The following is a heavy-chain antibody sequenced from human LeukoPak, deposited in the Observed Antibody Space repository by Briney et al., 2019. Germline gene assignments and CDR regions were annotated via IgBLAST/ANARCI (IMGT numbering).Heavy chain of an antibody. CDR3: ARDRLAVAGTFDP. V-gene: IGHV1-18*01. CDR1: GYTPTSSR. D-gene: IGHD6-19*01. CDR2: ISAYNGNT. Sequence: ASMKVSCKASGYTPTSSRISWGRQAPGQGVWRRGWISAYNGNTNYAQKLQGRVTMTTDTSTSTAYMELRSLRSDDTAVYYCARDRLAVAGTFDPWGQGTLVTVSS. J-gene: IGHJ5*02.